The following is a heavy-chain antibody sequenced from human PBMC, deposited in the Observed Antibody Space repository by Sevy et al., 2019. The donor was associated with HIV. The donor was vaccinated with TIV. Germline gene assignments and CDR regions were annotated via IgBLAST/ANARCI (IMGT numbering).Heavy chain of an antibody. D-gene: IGHD3-22*01. CDR2: IWNDRSNK. Sequence: GGSLRLSCAASGFTFSSFGMHWVRQAPGKGLEWVAVIWNDRSNKHYADSVKGRFTISRDNSKNTLYLQMNSLGAEDTAVYYCASLPNNYYDTSGYSGKDAFDIWGQGTMVTVSS. J-gene: IGHJ3*02. CDR3: ASLPNNYYDTSGYSGKDAFDI. V-gene: IGHV3-33*01. CDR1: GFTFSSFG.